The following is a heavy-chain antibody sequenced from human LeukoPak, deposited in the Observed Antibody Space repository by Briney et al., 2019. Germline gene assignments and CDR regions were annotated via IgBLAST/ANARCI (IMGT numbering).Heavy chain of an antibody. Sequence: SETQSLTCTVSDASISGSYWSWIRQSPGKGLEWVGYIYYTGDSNSNPSLKSRVAISLDTSKNQISLNIVSVTAADTAVYYCARHEFASPFDSWGQGTLVTVSS. CDR1: DASISGSY. J-gene: IGHJ4*02. CDR3: ARHEFASPFDS. V-gene: IGHV4-59*08. CDR2: IYYTGDS. D-gene: IGHD2-21*01.